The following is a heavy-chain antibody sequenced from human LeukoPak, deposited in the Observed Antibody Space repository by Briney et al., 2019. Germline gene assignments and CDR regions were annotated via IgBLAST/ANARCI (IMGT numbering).Heavy chain of an antibody. D-gene: IGHD3-10*01. CDR2: ISGSGGST. Sequence: GGSLRLSCAASGFTFSSYAMSWVRQAPGKGLEWVSAISGSGGSTYYADSVKGRFTISRDNSKNTLYLQMNSLRAEDTAVYYCAKGGQDYYGSGSYYNLYYFDYWGQGTLVTVSS. CDR3: AKGGQDYYGSGSYYNLYYFDY. V-gene: IGHV3-23*01. J-gene: IGHJ4*02. CDR1: GFTFSSYA.